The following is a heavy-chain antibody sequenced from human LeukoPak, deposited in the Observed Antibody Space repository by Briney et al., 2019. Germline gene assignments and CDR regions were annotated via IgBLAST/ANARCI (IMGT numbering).Heavy chain of an antibody. J-gene: IGHJ4*02. CDR1: GYTFTDYY. Sequence: GASVKVSCKASGYTFTDYYMHWVRQAPGQGLEWMGWINPNSGGTNYAQKFQGRVTMTRDTSISTAYMELSRPRSDDTAVYYCARGHDFWSGLDYWGQGTLVTVSS. CDR3: ARGHDFWSGLDY. V-gene: IGHV1-2*02. D-gene: IGHD3-3*01. CDR2: INPNSGGT.